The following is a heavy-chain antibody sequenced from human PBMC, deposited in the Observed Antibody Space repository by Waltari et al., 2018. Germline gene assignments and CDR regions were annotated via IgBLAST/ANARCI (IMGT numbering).Heavy chain of an antibody. CDR2: IYYSWST. CDR1: GGSISSSSYY. Sequence: QLQLQESGPGLVKPSETLSLTCTVSGGSISSSSYYWGWIRQPPGKGLEWIGSIYYSWSTYYNPALKSRVTISVDTSKNQFSLKLSSGTAADTAVYYCASVYYYDSSGYYYSHAFDIWGQGTMVTVSS. D-gene: IGHD3-22*01. J-gene: IGHJ3*02. CDR3: ASVYYYDSSGYYYSHAFDI. V-gene: IGHV4-39*01.